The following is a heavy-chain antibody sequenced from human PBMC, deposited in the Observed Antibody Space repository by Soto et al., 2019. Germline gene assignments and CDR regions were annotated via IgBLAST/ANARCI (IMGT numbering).Heavy chain of an antibody. D-gene: IGHD6-6*01. CDR3: VKGQSSSWSQTGGMDV. CDR1: GFTFSTYA. V-gene: IGHV3-23*01. J-gene: IGHJ6*02. CDR2: VDDSGVST. Sequence: EVQLLESGGGLVQPGGSLRLSCAASGFTFSTYAMSWVRQAPGKGLELVAGVDDSGVSTYYADSVKGRLTISRDNSKNTLYLQMGSLRAEDTAVYYCVKGQSSSWSQTGGMDVWGQVTTVTVSS.